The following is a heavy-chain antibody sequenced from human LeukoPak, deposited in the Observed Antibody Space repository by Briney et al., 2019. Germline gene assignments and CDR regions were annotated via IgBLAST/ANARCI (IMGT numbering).Heavy chain of an antibody. J-gene: IGHJ6*03. Sequence: GASVTVSCQGSGYTFTSYGIGWVRPAPGQGLEWMGWISAYNGNTNYAQKLQGRVTMTTDTSTSTAYMELRSLRSDDTAVYYCARGNYYYGSGSYYVDVWGKGTTVTVSS. CDR3: ARGNYYYGSGSYYVDV. CDR1: GYTFTSYG. D-gene: IGHD3-10*01. CDR2: ISAYNGNT. V-gene: IGHV1-18*01.